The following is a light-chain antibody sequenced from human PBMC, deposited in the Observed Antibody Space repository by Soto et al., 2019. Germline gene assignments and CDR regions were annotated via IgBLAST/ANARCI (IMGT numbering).Light chain of an antibody. J-gene: IGKJ1*01. V-gene: IGKV3-15*01. CDR2: GAS. Sequence: DIVMTQSPATLSVSPGERATLSCRASQSVSSNLAWYQQEPGQAPRLLIYGASTRATGIPARFSGSGSGTECTLTISSLQSEDVAVYYCQQYNNWPRTFGQGTKVDIK. CDR3: QQYNNWPRT. CDR1: QSVSSN.